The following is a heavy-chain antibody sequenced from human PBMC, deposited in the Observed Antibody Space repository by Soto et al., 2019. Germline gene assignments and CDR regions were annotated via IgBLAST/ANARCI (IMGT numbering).Heavy chain of an antibody. Sequence: GSLRLSCAASGFTFSSYGMHWVRQAPGKGLEWVAVIWYDGSNKYYADSVKGRFTISRDNSKNTLYLQMNSLRAEDTAVYYCASQGGSYGSGSRTYGMDVWGQGTTVTVSS. CDR2: IWYDGSNK. CDR3: ASQGGSYGSGSRTYGMDV. J-gene: IGHJ6*02. D-gene: IGHD3-10*01. V-gene: IGHV3-33*01. CDR1: GFTFSSYG.